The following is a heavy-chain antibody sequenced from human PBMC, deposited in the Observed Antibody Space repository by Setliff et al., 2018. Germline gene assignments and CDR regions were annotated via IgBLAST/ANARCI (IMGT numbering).Heavy chain of an antibody. CDR2: INPSSNRT. J-gene: IGHJ1*01. V-gene: IGHV1-46*01. Sequence: ASVKVSCKASGYTFTSYYVHWVRQAPGQGLEWMGIINPSSNRTNCAQSFQGRVAMTRDTSTHTFYLEVRSLTSEDTAVYFCARDRGNGGNSGYFQHWGQGFLVTVSS. D-gene: IGHD2-21*02. CDR3: ARDRGNGGNSGYFQH. CDR1: GYTFTSYY.